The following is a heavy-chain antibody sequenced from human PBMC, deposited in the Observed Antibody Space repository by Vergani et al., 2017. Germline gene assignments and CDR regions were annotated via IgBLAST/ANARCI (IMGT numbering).Heavy chain of an antibody. Sequence: QLQLQESGPGLVKPSETLSLTCTVSGGSISSSSYYWGWIRQPPGKGLEWIGSIYYSGSTYYNPSLKSRVTISVDTSKNQFSLKLSSVTAADTAVYYCAREGDDVWSGYYTPQYYYGMDVWGQGTTVTVSS. V-gene: IGHV4-39*07. D-gene: IGHD3-3*01. J-gene: IGHJ6*02. CDR1: GGSISSSSYY. CDR2: IYYSGST. CDR3: AREGDDVWSGYYTPQYYYGMDV.